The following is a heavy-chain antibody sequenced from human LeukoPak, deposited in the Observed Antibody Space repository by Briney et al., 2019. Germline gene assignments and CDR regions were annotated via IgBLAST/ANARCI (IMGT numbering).Heavy chain of an antibody. D-gene: IGHD3-10*01. V-gene: IGHV4-61*02. Sequence: KPSETLSLTCTVSGGSISSGSYYWSWIRQPAGKGLEWIGRIYTSGSTNYNPSLKSRVTISVDTSKNQFSLKLSSVTAADTAVYYCARVPHYYGSGSDAFDIWGQGTMVTVSS. CDR3: ARVPHYYGSGSDAFDI. J-gene: IGHJ3*02. CDR2: IYTSGST. CDR1: GGSISSGSYY.